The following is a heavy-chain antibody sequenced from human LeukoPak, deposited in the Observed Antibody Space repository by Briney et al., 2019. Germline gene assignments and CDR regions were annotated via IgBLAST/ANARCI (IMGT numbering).Heavy chain of an antibody. J-gene: IGHJ4*02. CDR1: GYTFTSYG. CDR2: ISAYNGNT. Sequence: ASVKVSCKASGYTFTSYGISWVRQAPGQGLEWMGWISAYNGNTNYAQKLQGRVTITTDESTSTAYMELSSLRSEDTAVYYCARDARGRHTQGITYYFDYWGQGTLVTVSS. CDR3: ARDARGRHTQGITYYFDY. V-gene: IGHV1-18*01. D-gene: IGHD3-16*01.